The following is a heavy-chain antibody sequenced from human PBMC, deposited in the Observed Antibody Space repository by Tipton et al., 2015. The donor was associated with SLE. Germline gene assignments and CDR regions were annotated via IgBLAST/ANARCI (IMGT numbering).Heavy chain of an antibody. CDR2: IYYSGTS. CDR3: ASLVVVPAELGKGATEAIDY. J-gene: IGHJ4*02. Sequence: TLSLTCTVSGVSIGSGGYYWSWIRQRPGQGLEYIGYIYYSGTSYCIPSLKSRVTISVDTSKNQFSLRLSSVTAADTAVYYCASLVVVPAELGKGATEAIDYWGQGTLVTVSS. V-gene: IGHV4-31*03. CDR1: GVSIGSGGYY. D-gene: IGHD2-2*01.